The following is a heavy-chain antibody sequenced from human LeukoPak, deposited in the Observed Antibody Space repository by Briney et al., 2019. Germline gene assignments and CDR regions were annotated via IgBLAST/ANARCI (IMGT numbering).Heavy chain of an antibody. V-gene: IGHV3-7*01. CDR2: IKQDGGEK. D-gene: IGHD6-13*01. J-gene: IGHJ4*02. Sequence: GGSLRLSCAASGFTFNTYWMTWVRQAPGKGLEWVANIKQDGGEKYYGDSMEGRFTISRDKAKNSLYLQMNGLRAEDTAVYYCARMSSSSWYVCDYWGQGTLVTVSS. CDR3: ARMSSSSWYVCDY. CDR1: GFTFNTYW.